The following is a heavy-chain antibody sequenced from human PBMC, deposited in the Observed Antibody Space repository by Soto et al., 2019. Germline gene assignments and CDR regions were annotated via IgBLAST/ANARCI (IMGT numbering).Heavy chain of an antibody. Sequence: QVQLVESGGGEVQPGRSLTISCAASGFTFSTYGMHWVRQTPGKGLEWVAVISYDGTNKFYSDSVKGRFTIPRDNFKNKLTLQMNSLRADDTAVYSCAKDLQSYGDYDYYCYGMDVWGLGTRVTVSS. CDR3: AKDLQSYGDYDYYCYGMDV. D-gene: IGHD4-17*01. CDR1: GFTFSTYG. J-gene: IGHJ6*02. CDR2: ISYDGTNK. V-gene: IGHV3-30*18.